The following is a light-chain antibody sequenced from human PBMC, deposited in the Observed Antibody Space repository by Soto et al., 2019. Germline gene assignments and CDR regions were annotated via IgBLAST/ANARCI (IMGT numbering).Light chain of an antibody. CDR2: DAS. CDR1: QSVSSN. CDR3: QQYDNWLGT. Sequence: EVVMTQSPVTLSVSPGERATLSCRASQSVSSNLAWYQQTPGQAPRLLIFDASTRATGIPARFSGSGSGTDFTLTISSLQSEDFAVYYCQQYDNWLGTFGQGTKVDIK. V-gene: IGKV3D-15*01. J-gene: IGKJ1*01.